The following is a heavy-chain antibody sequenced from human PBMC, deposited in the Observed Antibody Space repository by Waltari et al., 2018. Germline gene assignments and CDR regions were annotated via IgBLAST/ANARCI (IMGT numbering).Heavy chain of an antibody. CDR3: ATATYSSSFYYYYMDV. J-gene: IGHJ6*03. D-gene: IGHD6-13*01. CDR1: GGSISSYY. CDR2: IYYSGST. V-gene: IGHV4-59*01. Sequence: QVQLQESGPGLVKPSETLSLTCTVSGGSISSYYWSWIRQPPGKGLEWIGYIYYSGSTNYNPSLKSRVTISVDTSKNQFSLKLSSVTAADTAVYYCATATYSSSFYYYYMDVWGKGTMVTISS.